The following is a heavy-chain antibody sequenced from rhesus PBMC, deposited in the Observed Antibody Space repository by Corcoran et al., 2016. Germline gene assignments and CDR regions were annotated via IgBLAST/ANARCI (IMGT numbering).Heavy chain of an antibody. CDR1: GGSFSSYW. J-gene: IGHJ4*01. Sequence: QVQLQESGPGLVKPSETLSLTCAVSGGSFSSYWWSWIRQPPGKGLEWIGEINGNRGTPNFNPSLKSRFTISKDASTNQCSLKLSSVTAADTAVYYCARDRSGYSSDYWGQGVLVTVSS. CDR3: ARDRSGYSSDY. D-gene: IGHD5-24*01. CDR2: INGNRGTP. V-gene: IGHV4-80*01.